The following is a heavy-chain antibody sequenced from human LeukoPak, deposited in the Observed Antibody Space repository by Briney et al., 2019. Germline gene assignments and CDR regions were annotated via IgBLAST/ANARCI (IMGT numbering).Heavy chain of an antibody. CDR3: ARDSRSSGCAY. CDR1: GFTFSSYA. CDR2: ISGSGGST. J-gene: IGHJ4*02. V-gene: IGHV3-23*01. D-gene: IGHD3-22*01. Sequence: GGSLRLSCAASGFTFSSYAMSWVRQAPGKGLEWVSAISGSGGSTYYADSVKGRFTISRGNPKNTLYLQMNSLRAEDTAVYYCARDSRSSGCAYWGQGTLVTVSS.